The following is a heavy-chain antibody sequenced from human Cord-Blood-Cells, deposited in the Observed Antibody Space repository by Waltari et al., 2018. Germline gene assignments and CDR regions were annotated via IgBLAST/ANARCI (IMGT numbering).Heavy chain of an antibody. D-gene: IGHD3-16*01. CDR3: ARGDGGFDY. V-gene: IGHV3-64*01. J-gene: IGHJ4*02. CDR2: ISSNGGST. Sequence: EVQLVESGGGLVQPGGSLRLSCAAFGFNFSSYAMQWVRQAPGKGLEYVSAISSNGGSTYYANSVKGRFTISRDNSKNTLYLQMGSLRAEDMAVYYCARGDGGFDYWGQGTLVTVSS. CDR1: GFNFSSYA.